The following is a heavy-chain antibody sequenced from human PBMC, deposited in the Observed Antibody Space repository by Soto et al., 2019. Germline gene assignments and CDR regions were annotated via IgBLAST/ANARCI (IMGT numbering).Heavy chain of an antibody. Sequence: EVQLVESGGGLVQPGRSLRLSCAASAFTFHDYAMHWVRQVPGKGLEWVSGISWDSGNIVYADSVKGRFTISRDNAKNSLYLQMNSLRTEDTAVYFCAKGEPTSCFSHLDMWGPGTMVNVSS. V-gene: IGHV3-9*01. CDR1: AFTFHDYA. J-gene: IGHJ3*02. CDR2: ISWDSGNI. CDR3: AKGEPTSCFSHLDM. D-gene: IGHD2-2*01.